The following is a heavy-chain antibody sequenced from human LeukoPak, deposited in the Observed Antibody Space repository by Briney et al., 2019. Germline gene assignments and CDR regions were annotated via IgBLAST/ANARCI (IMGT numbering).Heavy chain of an antibody. CDR3: IRDFRSADL. V-gene: IGHV3-74*01. CDR2: IYVDGRTT. J-gene: IGHJ5*02. Sequence: GGSLRLSCAASGFTFSSYWMHWVRQPPGKGLVWVSRIYVDGRTTNYADSVKGRFTISRDNAKNTVYLEMNSLSVEDTATYYCIRDFRSADLWGQGTLVTVTS. CDR1: GFTFSSYW.